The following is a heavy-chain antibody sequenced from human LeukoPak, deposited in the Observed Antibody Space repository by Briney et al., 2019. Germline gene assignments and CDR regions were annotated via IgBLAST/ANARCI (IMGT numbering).Heavy chain of an antibody. CDR2: VYPGDSHT. V-gene: IGHV5-51*01. CDR1: GYSFTNNW. J-gene: IGHJ4*02. Sequence: GESLQISCQGSGYSFTNNWIGWVRHMPGKGLDWMAIVYPGDSHTKYNPSFQGQVTISADKSISTAYLQWSGLKASDTAMYYCAGARHGDYRWDYWGQGTLVTVSS. D-gene: IGHD4-17*01. CDR3: AGARHGDYRWDY.